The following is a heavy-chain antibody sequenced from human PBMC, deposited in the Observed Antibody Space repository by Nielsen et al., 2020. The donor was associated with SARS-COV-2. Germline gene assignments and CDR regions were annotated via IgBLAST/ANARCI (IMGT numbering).Heavy chain of an antibody. CDR2: IWYDGSNK. CDR3: ARGRGSPKNYYYGMDV. CDR1: GFTFSSYG. J-gene: IGHJ6*02. V-gene: IGHV3-33*01. Sequence: GGSLRLSCAASGFTFSSYGMHWVRQAPGKGLEWVAVIWYDGSNKYYADSVKGRFTISRDNSKNTLYLQMNSLRAEDTAVYYCARGRGSPKNYYYGMDVWGQGTTVPVSS.